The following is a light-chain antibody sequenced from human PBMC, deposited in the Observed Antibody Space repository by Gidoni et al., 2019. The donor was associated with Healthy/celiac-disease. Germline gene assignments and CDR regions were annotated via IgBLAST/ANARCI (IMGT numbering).Light chain of an antibody. Sequence: EIVLTPSPGTLSWSPGERATLPCRAIQSVSSSYLAWYQQKPGQAPRLLIYGASSRATGIPDRFSGSGSGTDFTLTISRLEPEDFAVYYCQQYGSSPRAFGQGTKVEIK. J-gene: IGKJ1*01. CDR1: QSVSSSY. V-gene: IGKV3-20*01. CDR2: GAS. CDR3: QQYGSSPRA.